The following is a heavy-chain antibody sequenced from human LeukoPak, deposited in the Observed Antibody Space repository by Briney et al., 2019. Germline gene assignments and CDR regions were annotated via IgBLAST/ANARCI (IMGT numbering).Heavy chain of an antibody. J-gene: IGHJ4*02. V-gene: IGHV1-24*01. CDR2: FDPEDGET. CDR1: GYTLTELS. CDR3: ATVVYYGSGSYNGRARYFDY. Sequence: ASVKVSCKVSGYTLTELSMHWVRQAPGKGLEWMGGFDPEDGETIYAQKFQGRVTMTEDTSTDTAYMELSSLRSEDTAVYYCATVVYYGSGSYNGRARYFDYWGQGTLVTVSS. D-gene: IGHD3-10*01.